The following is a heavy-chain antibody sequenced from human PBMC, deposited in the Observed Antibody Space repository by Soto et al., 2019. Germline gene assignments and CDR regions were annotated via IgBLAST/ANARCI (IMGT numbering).Heavy chain of an antibody. CDR2: TSGSGDNT. CDR3: TKDTSRYSSGWHNWFDP. Sequence: PGGSLRLSFAASGFTFSNYGMSGVRQAPGKGLDWVSSTSGSGDNTFYAYSVKGLFTISRDNSKNKLYLQMNSLSPEDTALYYCTKDTSRYSSGWHNWFDPWRQGTLVTVSS. D-gene: IGHD6-19*01. V-gene: IGHV3-23*01. CDR1: GFTFSNYG. J-gene: IGHJ5*02.